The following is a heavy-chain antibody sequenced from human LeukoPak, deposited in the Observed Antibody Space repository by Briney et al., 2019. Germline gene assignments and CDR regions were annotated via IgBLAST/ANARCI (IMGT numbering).Heavy chain of an antibody. CDR3: ARENGYSSSWYRGFDA. Sequence: GSSVKVSCKASGGTFSSYAISWVRQAPGQGLEWMGGIIPIFGTANYAQKFQGRVTITADESTSTAYMELSSLRSEDTAVYYCARENGYSSSWYRGFDAWGQGTLVTVSS. CDR1: GGTFSSYA. CDR2: IIPIFGTA. J-gene: IGHJ5*02. D-gene: IGHD6-13*01. V-gene: IGHV1-69*01.